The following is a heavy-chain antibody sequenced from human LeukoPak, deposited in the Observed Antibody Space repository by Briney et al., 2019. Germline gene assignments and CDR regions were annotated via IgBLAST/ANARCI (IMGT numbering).Heavy chain of an antibody. Sequence: GASVKVSCKASGYTFTSYGISWVRQAPGQGLEWMGWISAYNGNTNYAQKLQGRVTMTTDTSTSTAYMELRSLRSDDTAVYYCARIRSAAAGPGYYYYYYMDIWGKGTTVTVSS. CDR3: ARIRSAAAGPGYYYYYYMDI. J-gene: IGHJ6*03. CDR1: GYTFTSYG. D-gene: IGHD6-13*01. V-gene: IGHV1-18*01. CDR2: ISAYNGNT.